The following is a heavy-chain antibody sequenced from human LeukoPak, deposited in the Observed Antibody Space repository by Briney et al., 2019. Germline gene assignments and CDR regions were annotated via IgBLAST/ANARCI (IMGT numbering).Heavy chain of an antibody. J-gene: IGHJ4*02. CDR3: ARALIAADNY. CDR1: GFAISNYW. V-gene: IGHV3-7*04. D-gene: IGHD6-6*01. Sequence: GGSLRLSCAASGFAISNYWMNWVRQAPGKGLEWLANIRRGGSEEYYVDSVKGRFTISRDNTKNSLYLQMNSLRVEDTAVYYCARALIAADNYWGQGTLVTVSS. CDR2: IRRGGSEE.